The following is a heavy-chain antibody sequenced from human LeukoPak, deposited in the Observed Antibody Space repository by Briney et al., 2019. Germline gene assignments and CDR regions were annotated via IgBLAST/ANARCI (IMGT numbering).Heavy chain of an antibody. CDR3: ARDLMGATGY. CDR1: GFTVSSNY. V-gene: IGHV3-53*04. J-gene: IGHJ4*02. Sequence: GGSLRLSCAASGFTVSSNYMSWVRQAPGKGLEWVSVIYSGGRTYYADSVKGRFTISRHNSKNMLYLQMNSLRAEDTAVYYCARDLMGATGYWGQGILVTVSS. D-gene: IGHD1-26*01. CDR2: IYSGGRT.